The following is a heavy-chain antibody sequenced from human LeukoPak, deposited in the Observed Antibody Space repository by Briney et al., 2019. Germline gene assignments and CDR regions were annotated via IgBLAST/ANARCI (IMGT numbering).Heavy chain of an antibody. Sequence: PSETLSLTCTVSGYSISSGYYWGWIRQPPGKGLEWIGSIYHSGSTNYNPSLKSRVTILVDTSKNQFSLKLSSVTAADTAVYYCARQADYGDYADAFDIWGQGTMVTVSS. D-gene: IGHD4-17*01. CDR3: ARQADYGDYADAFDI. V-gene: IGHV4-38-2*02. J-gene: IGHJ3*02. CDR1: GYSISSGYY. CDR2: IYHSGST.